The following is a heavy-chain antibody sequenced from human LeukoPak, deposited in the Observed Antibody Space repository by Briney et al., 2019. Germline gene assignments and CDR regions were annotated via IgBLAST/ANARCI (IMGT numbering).Heavy chain of an antibody. D-gene: IGHD2-2*01. J-gene: IGHJ5*02. Sequence: GGSLRLSCAASGFTFSSYWMSWVRQAPGKGLEWVANIKQDGSEKYYVDSVKGRFTISRDNAKNSLYLQMNSLRAEDTTVYYCARDDCSSISCYHNWFDPWGQGALVTVSS. V-gene: IGHV3-7*01. CDR3: ARDDCSSISCYHNWFDP. CDR1: GFTFSSYW. CDR2: IKQDGSEK.